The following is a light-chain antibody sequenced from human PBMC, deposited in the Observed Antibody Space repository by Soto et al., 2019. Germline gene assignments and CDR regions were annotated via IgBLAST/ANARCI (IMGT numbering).Light chain of an antibody. CDR1: QSVSSN. V-gene: IGKV3-11*01. CDR2: DAS. Sequence: DIVLTQTPGTLSLSPGERATLSCSVIQSVSSNLAWYQQKPGQAPRLLIYDASNRATGIPARFSGSGSGTDFTLTISSLEPEDFAVYYCQQRSNWPPGIPFGQGRLLEVK. CDR3: QQRSNWPPGIP. J-gene: IGKJ5*01.